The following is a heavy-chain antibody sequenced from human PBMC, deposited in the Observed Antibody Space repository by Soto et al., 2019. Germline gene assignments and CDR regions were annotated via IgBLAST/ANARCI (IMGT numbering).Heavy chain of an antibody. D-gene: IGHD6-6*01. J-gene: IGHJ4*02. CDR3: AREYSSIAARWSSAFDY. V-gene: IGHV3-30-3*01. Sequence: QVQLVESGGGVVQPGRSLRLSCAASGFTFSSYAMHWVRQAPGKGLEWVAVISYDGSNKYYADSVKGRFTISRDNSKNTLYLQMNSLRAEDTAVYYRAREYSSIAARWSSAFDYWGQGTLVTVSS. CDR2: ISYDGSNK. CDR1: GFTFSSYA.